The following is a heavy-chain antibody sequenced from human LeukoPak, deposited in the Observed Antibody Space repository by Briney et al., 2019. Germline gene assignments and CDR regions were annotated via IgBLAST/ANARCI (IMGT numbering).Heavy chain of an antibody. CDR2: ISWNSGSI. V-gene: IGHV3-9*03. J-gene: IGHJ4*02. Sequence: PGGTLRLSCAASGITFDDYAMHWVRHAPGKGPEWVSGISWNSGSIGYADSVKGRFTISRDNAKISLYLQMNSLRAEDMALYYCAKGVGYCSSTSCYSDLTYYFDYWGQGTLVTVSS. CDR3: AKGVGYCSSTSCYSDLTYYFDY. CDR1: GITFDDYA. D-gene: IGHD2-2*02.